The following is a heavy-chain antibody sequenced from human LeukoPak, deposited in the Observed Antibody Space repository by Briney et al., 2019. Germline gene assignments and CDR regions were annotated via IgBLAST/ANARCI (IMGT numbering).Heavy chain of an antibody. CDR1: GFTFSSYS. D-gene: IGHD4-17*01. CDR2: ISSSSSYI. CDR3: ARDRDGDYLNWFDP. J-gene: IGHJ5*02. Sequence: PGGSLRLSCAASGFTFSSYSMNWVRQAPGKGLEWVSSISSSSSYIYYADSVKGRFTISRDNAKNSLYLQMNSLRAEDTAVYYCARDRDGDYLNWFDPWGQGTLVTVSS. V-gene: IGHV3-21*01.